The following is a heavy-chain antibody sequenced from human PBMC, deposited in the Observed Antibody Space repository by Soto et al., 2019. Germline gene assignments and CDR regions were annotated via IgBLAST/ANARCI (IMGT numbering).Heavy chain of an antibody. CDR3: ARGYYDFWSAVVQH. Sequence: EVQLVESGGGLVQPGGSLRLSCAASGFTFSSYCMNWVRQAPGKGLEWISYISSTSSTIHYADSVKGRFTISRDNAKNSLYLQMNSLRAEDMAVYYCARGYYDFWSAVVQHWGQGTLVTVSS. CDR1: GFTFSSYC. CDR2: ISSTSSTI. V-gene: IGHV3-48*01. J-gene: IGHJ1*01. D-gene: IGHD3-3*01.